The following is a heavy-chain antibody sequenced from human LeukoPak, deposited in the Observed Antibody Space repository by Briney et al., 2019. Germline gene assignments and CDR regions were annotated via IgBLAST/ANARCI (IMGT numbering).Heavy chain of an antibody. V-gene: IGHV4-59*01. CDR1: GGSISSYY. Sequence: PSETLSLTCTVSGGSISSYYWTWIRQPPGKGLEWIGYIYYSGSTNYSPSLKSRVTISVDTSKNQFSLKLTSVTAADTAVYYCARGGDNSGFYGDAFDIWGQGTVVTVSS. D-gene: IGHD3-22*01. CDR2: IYYSGST. CDR3: ARGGDNSGFYGDAFDI. J-gene: IGHJ3*02.